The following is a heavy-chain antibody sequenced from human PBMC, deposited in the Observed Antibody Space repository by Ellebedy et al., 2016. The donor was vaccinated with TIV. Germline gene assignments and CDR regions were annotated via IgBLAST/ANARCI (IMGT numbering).Heavy chain of an antibody. CDR2: IDWDDDK. J-gene: IGHJ4*02. V-gene: IGHV2-70*11. CDR1: GFSLSTSGMC. Sequence: SGPTLVKPTQTLTLTCTFSGFSLSTSGMCVTWIRQPPGKALEWLARIDWDDDKYYSTSLKTRLTISKDTSKNQVVLTMTNMDPVDTATYYCARIGGYSYGLPFDYWGQGTLVTVSS. D-gene: IGHD5-18*01. CDR3: ARIGGYSYGLPFDY.